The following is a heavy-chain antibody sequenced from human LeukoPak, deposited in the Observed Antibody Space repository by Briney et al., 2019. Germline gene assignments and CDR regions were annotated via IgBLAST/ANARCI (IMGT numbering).Heavy chain of an antibody. J-gene: IGHJ6*03. V-gene: IGHV4-61*02. CDR1: SGSISSSNYY. CDR2: ISTIGIT. CDR3: ARGVVVVAATRIVNYYYYMDV. Sequence: SETLSLTCTVSSGSISSSNYYWSWIRQPAGWGLEWIGRISTIGITNYNPSLISRVTISIDTSKNQFSLKLSSVTAADTAVYYCARGVVVVAATRIVNYYYYMDVWGKGTTVTVSS. D-gene: IGHD2-15*01.